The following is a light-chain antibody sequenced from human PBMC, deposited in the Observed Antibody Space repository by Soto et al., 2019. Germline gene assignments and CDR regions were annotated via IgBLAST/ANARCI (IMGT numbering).Light chain of an antibody. CDR3: QQYNSYWT. Sequence: DIQMTQSPSTLSASVGDRVTITCRASQSISSRWAWYQQKPGKAPKLLIYKASSLESGVPSRFSGSGSGTEFTLTISSLQPDDSATYYCQQYNSYWTFGQGTKVEIK. V-gene: IGKV1-5*03. CDR1: QSISSR. CDR2: KAS. J-gene: IGKJ1*01.